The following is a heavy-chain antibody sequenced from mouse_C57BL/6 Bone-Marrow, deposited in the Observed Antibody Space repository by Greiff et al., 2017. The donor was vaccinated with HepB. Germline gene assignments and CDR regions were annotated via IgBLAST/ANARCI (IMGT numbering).Heavy chain of an antibody. J-gene: IGHJ1*03. CDR2: IYPGDGDT. CDR1: GYAFSSYW. CDR3: ARERVIYGSSYWYFDV. Sequence: QVQLQQSGAELVKPGASVKISCKASGYAFSSYWMNWVKQRPGKGLEWIGQIYPGDGDTNYNGKFKGKATLTADKSSSTAYMQLSSLTSEDSAVYFCARERVIYGSSYWYFDVWGTGTTVTVSS. V-gene: IGHV1-80*01. D-gene: IGHD1-1*01.